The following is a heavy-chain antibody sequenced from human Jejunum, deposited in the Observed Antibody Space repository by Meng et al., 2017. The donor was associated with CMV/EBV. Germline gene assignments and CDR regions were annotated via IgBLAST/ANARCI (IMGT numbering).Heavy chain of an antibody. CDR2: IKYSGRT. CDR3: ARTQDCSTTSCYTGFDP. D-gene: IGHD2-2*01. Sequence: RYYSLLWLRPPPGTGLEWIGFIKYSGRTYYNPSLTSRVTISLDTSENHFSLRLSSVTAADTAVYYCARTQDCSTTSCYTGFDPWGQGTLVTVSS. CDR1: RYYS. J-gene: IGHJ5*02. V-gene: IGHV4-30-4*08.